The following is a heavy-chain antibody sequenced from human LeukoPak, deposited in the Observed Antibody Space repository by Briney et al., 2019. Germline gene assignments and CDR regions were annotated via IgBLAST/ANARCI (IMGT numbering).Heavy chain of an antibody. CDR2: ISSNGGST. Sequence: GGSLRLSCAASGFTFNNYAMHWVRQAPGKGLEYVSAISSNGGSTYYANPVKGRFTISRDNSKNTLYLQVGSLRVEDMAVYYCARDLMVRGVTLGYYYGLDVWGQGTTVTVSS. CDR1: GFTFNNYA. V-gene: IGHV3-64*01. D-gene: IGHD3-10*01. J-gene: IGHJ6*02. CDR3: ARDLMVRGVTLGYYYGLDV.